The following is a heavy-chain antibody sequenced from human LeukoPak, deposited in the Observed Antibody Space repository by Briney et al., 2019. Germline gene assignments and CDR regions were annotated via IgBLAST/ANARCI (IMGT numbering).Heavy chain of an antibody. J-gene: IGHJ4*02. D-gene: IGHD5-18*01. CDR1: GGSISSGSYY. CDR3: ARDGTAMVSASSDY. CDR2: IYTSGST. Sequence: PSQTLSLTCTVSGGSISSGSYYWSWIRQPAGKGLEWIGRIYTSGSTNYNPSLKSRVTISVDTSKNQFSLKLSSVTAADTAVYYCARDGTAMVSASSDYWGQGTLVTVSS. V-gene: IGHV4-61*02.